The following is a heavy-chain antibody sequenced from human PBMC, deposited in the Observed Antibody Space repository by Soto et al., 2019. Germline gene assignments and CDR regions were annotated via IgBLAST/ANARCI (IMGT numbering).Heavy chain of an antibody. Sequence: QVQLVESGGGVVQPGRSLRLSCAASGFNVNNYGMHWVRQAPGKGLEWVAVIWDDGNGYYYANSVKGRFTISRDNSKNTLYLQMSSRRAEDTAVYYCARRQISPPARGAASARGGMDVWGQGTTVTVSS. CDR3: ARRQISPPARGAASARGGMDV. CDR2: IWDDGNGY. V-gene: IGHV3-33*01. CDR1: GFNVNNYG. D-gene: IGHD6-13*01. J-gene: IGHJ6*02.